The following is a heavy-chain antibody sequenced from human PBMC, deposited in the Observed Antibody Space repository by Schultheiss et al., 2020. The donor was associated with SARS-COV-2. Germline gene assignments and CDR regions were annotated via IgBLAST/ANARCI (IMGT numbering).Heavy chain of an antibody. D-gene: IGHD2-15*01. J-gene: IGHJ4*02. CDR2: IYHSGST. Sequence: SETLSLTRTVSGYSISSGYYWGWIRQPPGKGLEWIGSIYHSGSTYYNPSLKSRVTISVDTSKNQFSLKLSSVTAADTAVYYCARYGGVAYWGQGTLVTVSS. CDR3: ARYGGVAY. V-gene: IGHV4-38-2*02. CDR1: GYSISSGYY.